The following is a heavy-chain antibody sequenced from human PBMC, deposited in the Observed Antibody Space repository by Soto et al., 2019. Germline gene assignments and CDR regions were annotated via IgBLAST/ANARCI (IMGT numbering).Heavy chain of an antibody. J-gene: IGHJ4*02. D-gene: IGHD1-1*01. V-gene: IGHV3-30*18. CDR3: VKDLSRGGTYYFDY. CDR2: ISYDGSNK. CDR1: GFTFSSYG. Sequence: QVQLGESGGGVVQPGRSLRLSCAASGFTFSSYGMHWVRQAPGKGLEWVAVISYDGSNKYYADSVKGRFTISRDNSKNTLYLQMNSLRAEDTAVYYCVKDLSRGGTYYFDYWGQGTLVTVSS.